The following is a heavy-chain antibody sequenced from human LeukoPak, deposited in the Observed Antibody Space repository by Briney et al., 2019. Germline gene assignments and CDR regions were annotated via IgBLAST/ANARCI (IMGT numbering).Heavy chain of an antibody. CDR2: IYSGGST. Sequence: GGSLRLSCAASGFTVSSNYMSWVRQAPGKGLEWVSVIYSGGSTYYADSVKGRFTISRDNSKNTLYLQMNSLRAGDTAVYYCAIRRDGYNNPPYYFDYWGQGTLVTVSS. V-gene: IGHV3-53*01. J-gene: IGHJ4*02. D-gene: IGHD5-24*01. CDR1: GFTVSSNY. CDR3: AIRRDGYNNPPYYFDY.